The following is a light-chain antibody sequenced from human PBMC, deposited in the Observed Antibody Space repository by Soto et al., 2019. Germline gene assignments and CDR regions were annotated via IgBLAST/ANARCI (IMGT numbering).Light chain of an antibody. CDR3: SSWPSSSTL. CDR2: DVT. J-gene: IGLJ1*01. CDR1: SNDVGGYNY. V-gene: IGLV2-14*03. Sequence: QSALAQPASLSGSPGQSITISCTGTSNDVGGYNYVSWYQQYPGKAPKLMIYDVTNRPSGVSNRFSGSKSGNTAYLTISGLQAEDEADYYCSSWPSSSTLFGTGTKVTVL.